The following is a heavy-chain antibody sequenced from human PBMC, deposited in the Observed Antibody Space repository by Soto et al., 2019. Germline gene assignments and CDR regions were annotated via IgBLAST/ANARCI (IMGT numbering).Heavy chain of an antibody. CDR3: ALWHASDS. CDR1: GYSFTRCC. J-gene: IGHJ4*02. V-gene: IGHV1-18*04. Sequence: ASVKVSCKACGYSFTRCCISWVRQAPGQGLECMGWISTYNGSTNYAQKFQGRVSTTTDTSTSTAYMGLRSLRYADTAVFFRALWHASDSWGQGTLVTVSS. D-gene: IGHD3-10*01. CDR2: ISTYNGST.